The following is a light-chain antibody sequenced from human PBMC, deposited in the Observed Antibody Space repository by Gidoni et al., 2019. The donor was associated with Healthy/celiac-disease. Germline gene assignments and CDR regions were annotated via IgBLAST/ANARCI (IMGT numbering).Light chain of an antibody. CDR3: QQSYSTQGT. V-gene: IGKV1-39*01. Sequence: DIQLTQSPSSLSASVGDRVTITGRASQSISSYLNWYQQKPGKAPKLLIYAASSLQSGVPSRFSGSGSGTDFTLTISSLQPEDFATYYWQQSYSTQGTFGQGTKLEIK. CDR2: AAS. J-gene: IGKJ2*02. CDR1: QSISSY.